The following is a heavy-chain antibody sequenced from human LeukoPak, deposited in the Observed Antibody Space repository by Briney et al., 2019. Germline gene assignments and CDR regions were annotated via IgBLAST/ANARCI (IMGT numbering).Heavy chain of an antibody. V-gene: IGHV4-59*01. CDR2: IYYSGST. CDR3: ARDLNGDYFDY. CDR1: GGSISSYY. J-gene: IGHJ4*02. D-gene: IGHD4-17*01. Sequence: SETLSLTCTVSGGSISSYYWSWIRQPPGKGLEWIGYIYYSGSTNYNPSLKSRVTISVDTSKNQFSLKLSSVTAADTAVYYCARDLNGDYFDYWGQGTLVTVSS.